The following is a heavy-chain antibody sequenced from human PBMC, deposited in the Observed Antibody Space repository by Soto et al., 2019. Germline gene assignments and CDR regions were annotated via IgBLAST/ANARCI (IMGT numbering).Heavy chain of an antibody. J-gene: IGHJ4*02. V-gene: IGHV4-39*01. CDR3: ARFGRFWSGYFDY. Sequence: SETRCLPCTVSGGSISSSSYYWGWIRQPPGKGLEWIGSIYDSGSTYYNPSLKSRVTISVDTSKNQFSLKLSSVTAADTAVYYCARFGRFWSGYFDYWGQGTLGTVS. CDR2: IYDSGST. CDR1: GGSISSSSYY. D-gene: IGHD3-3*01.